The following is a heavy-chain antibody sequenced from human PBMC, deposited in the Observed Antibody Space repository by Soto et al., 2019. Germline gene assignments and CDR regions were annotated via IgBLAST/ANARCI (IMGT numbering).Heavy chain of an antibody. CDR2: ISYDGSNK. J-gene: IGHJ4*02. CDR1: GFTFSSYG. V-gene: IGHV3-30*18. Sequence: QVQLVESGGGVVQPGRSLRLSCAASGFTFSSYGMHWVRQAPGKGLEWVAVISYDGSNKYYADSVKGRFTISRDNSKNTLYLQRNGLRAEDTAVYYCAKVAVADGDFDYWGQGTLVTVSS. D-gene: IGHD6-19*01. CDR3: AKVAVADGDFDY.